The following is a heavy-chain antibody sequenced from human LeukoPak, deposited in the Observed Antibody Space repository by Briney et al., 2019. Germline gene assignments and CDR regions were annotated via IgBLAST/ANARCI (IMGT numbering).Heavy chain of an antibody. D-gene: IGHD4/OR15-4a*01. J-gene: IGHJ4*02. Sequence: ASVKVSCKASGYTFTGYYLFWVRQAPGQGLEWMGWINPNSGATKYAQKFQGRDTLTRDTSIRTTYMELSSLRSDDTAVYYCARDERYSYGDNHYPDLGFWGQGTPVTVSS. CDR3: ARDERYSYGDNHYPDLGF. CDR2: INPNSGAT. CDR1: GYTFTGYY. V-gene: IGHV1-2*02.